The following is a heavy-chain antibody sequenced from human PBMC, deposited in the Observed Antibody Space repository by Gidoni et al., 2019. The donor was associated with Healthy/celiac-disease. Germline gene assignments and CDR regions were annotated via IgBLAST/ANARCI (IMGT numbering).Heavy chain of an antibody. V-gene: IGHV3-33*01. CDR1: GFTFSSYG. Sequence: QVQLVESGGGVVQPGRSLRLSCAASGFTFSSYGMHWVRQAPGKGLEWVAVIWYDGSNKYHADSVKGRFTISRDNSKNTLYLQMNSLRAEDTAVYYCARDGRQEYFQHWGQGTLVTVSS. CDR2: IWYDGSNK. D-gene: IGHD6-25*01. CDR3: ARDGRQEYFQH. J-gene: IGHJ1*01.